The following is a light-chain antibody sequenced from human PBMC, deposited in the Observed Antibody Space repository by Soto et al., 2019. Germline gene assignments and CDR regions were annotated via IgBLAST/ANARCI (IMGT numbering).Light chain of an antibody. CDR1: QSVSSS. J-gene: IGKJ4*01. Sequence: EIVLTQSPATLSLSPGETATLSCRASQSVSSSLAWYQQKPGQTPRLLIYDASNRATGIPARFSGSVSGTDFTLPVSSLEPEDFAVYYFQQRSSWPLTFGGGTKVEIK. V-gene: IGKV3-11*01. CDR3: QQRSSWPLT. CDR2: DAS.